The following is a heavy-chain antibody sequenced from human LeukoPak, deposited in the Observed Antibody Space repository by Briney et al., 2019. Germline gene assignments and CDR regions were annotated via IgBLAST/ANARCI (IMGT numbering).Heavy chain of an antibody. Sequence: ASVKVSCKASGYSFSSYGFSWVRQAPGQGLEWMGWISAYNGNTNYAQKLQGRVTMTTDTSTSTAYMELRSLRSDDTAVYYCARDQSVAGGGDYWGQGTLVTVSS. J-gene: IGHJ4*02. D-gene: IGHD6-19*01. CDR1: GYSFSSYG. V-gene: IGHV1-18*01. CDR2: ISAYNGNT. CDR3: ARDQSVAGGGDY.